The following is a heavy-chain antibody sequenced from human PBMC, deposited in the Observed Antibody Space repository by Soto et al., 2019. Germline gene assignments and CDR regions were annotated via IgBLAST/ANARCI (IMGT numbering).Heavy chain of an antibody. D-gene: IGHD6-19*01. Sequence: QVQLVQSGAEVKKPGSSVKVSCKASGCTFSSYAISWVRQAPGQGLEWMGGIIPNVGTANYAQKFQGRVTIPADESTSTAYMELSSLRSEDTAVYYGARVGLVILLAFDIWGQGTMVTVSS. V-gene: IGHV1-69*01. CDR2: IIPNVGTA. J-gene: IGHJ3*02. CDR1: GCTFSSYA. CDR3: ARVGLVILLAFDI.